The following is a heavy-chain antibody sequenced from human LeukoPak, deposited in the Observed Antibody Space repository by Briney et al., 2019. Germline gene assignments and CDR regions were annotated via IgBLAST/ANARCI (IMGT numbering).Heavy chain of an antibody. CDR3: ARRLGELSTSRFDP. CDR1: GFTFSSYA. V-gene: IGHV3-30-3*01. D-gene: IGHD3-16*02. J-gene: IGHJ5*02. CDR2: ISYDGSNK. Sequence: GSLRLSCAASGFTFSSYAMHWVRQAPGKGLEWVAVISYDGSNKYYADSVKGRFTISRDNSKNTLYLQMNSLRAEDTAVYYCARRLGELSTSRFDPWGQGTLVTVSS.